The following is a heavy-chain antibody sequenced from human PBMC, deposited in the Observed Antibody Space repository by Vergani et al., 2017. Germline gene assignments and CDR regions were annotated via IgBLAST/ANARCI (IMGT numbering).Heavy chain of an antibody. V-gene: IGHV3-30*03. J-gene: IGHJ1*01. Sequence: QVHLVESGGGVVQPGRSLRLSCVVSGFTSSYYGMHWVRQAPGKGLEWVAVISYDGTQKYYAASVKGRVTISRDNSKSTLYLQMNSLRTEDTAVYYCATKSCGTPGCQIGYFREWGQGTLVTVSS. CDR2: ISYDGTQK. CDR1: GFTSSYYG. D-gene: IGHD1-1*01. CDR3: ATKSCGTPGCQIGYFRE.